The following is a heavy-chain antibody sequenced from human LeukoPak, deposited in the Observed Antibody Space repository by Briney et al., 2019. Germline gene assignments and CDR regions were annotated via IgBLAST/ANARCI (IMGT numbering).Heavy chain of an antibody. V-gene: IGHV4-38-2*01. CDR3: ARIPPDY. CDR2: IYHSGNT. J-gene: IGHJ4*02. Sequence: SETLSLTCAVSGYSICSGYYWGWIRQPPGKGLEWIGSIYHSGNTYYNPSLKSRVTISVDTSKNQVSLKLTSVTAADTAVYYCARIPPDYWGQGTLVTVSS. CDR1: GYSICSGYY.